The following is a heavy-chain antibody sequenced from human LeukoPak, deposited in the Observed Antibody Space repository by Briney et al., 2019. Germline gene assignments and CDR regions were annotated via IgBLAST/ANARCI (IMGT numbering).Heavy chain of an antibody. CDR2: IYYSGST. Sequence: PSETLSLTCTVSGGSISTSNYYWGWIRQPPGKGLEWIGSIYYSGSTYYNPSLKSRVTISVDTSKNQFSLKLSSVTAADTAVYYCARRGTSGWYPNYYYYMDVWGKGTTVTISS. J-gene: IGHJ6*03. V-gene: IGHV4-39*01. CDR3: ARRGTSGWYPNYYYYMDV. D-gene: IGHD6-19*01. CDR1: GGSISTSNYY.